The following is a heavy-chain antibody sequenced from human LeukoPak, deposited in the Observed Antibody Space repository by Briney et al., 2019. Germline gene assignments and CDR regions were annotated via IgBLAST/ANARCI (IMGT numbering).Heavy chain of an antibody. CDR1: GFTFSSYS. Sequence: PGGSLRLSCAASGFTFSSYSMNWVRQALGKGLEWVSYISSSSTTIYFADSVKGRFTISRDNAKNSLYLQMNSLRDEDTAVYCCARRMGGELVAFDIWGQGTMVTVSS. V-gene: IGHV3-48*02. CDR2: ISSSSTTI. J-gene: IGHJ3*02. CDR3: ARRMGGELVAFDI. D-gene: IGHD1-7*01.